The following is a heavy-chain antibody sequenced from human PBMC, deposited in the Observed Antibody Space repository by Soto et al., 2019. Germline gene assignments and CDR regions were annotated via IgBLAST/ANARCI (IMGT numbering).Heavy chain of an antibody. CDR2: IYYSGST. D-gene: IGHD5-12*01. V-gene: IGHV4-59*01. J-gene: IGHJ5*02. Sequence: SETLSLTCTVSGGSISSYYWIWIRQPPGKGLEWIGYIYYSGSTNYNPSLKSRVTISVDTSKNQFSLKLSSVTAADTAVYYCARWLSPLDNWFDPWGQGTLVTVSS. CDR3: ARWLSPLDNWFDP. CDR1: GGSISSYY.